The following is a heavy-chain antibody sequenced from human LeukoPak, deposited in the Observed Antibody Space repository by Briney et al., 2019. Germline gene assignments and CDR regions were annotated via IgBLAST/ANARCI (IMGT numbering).Heavy chain of an antibody. Sequence: PGGSLRLSCAASGFTFSNASMSWVRQAPGKGLEWVGRIKSKTDGGTTDSAAAVKGRFTISRDDSKNTLYLQMNSLKTEDTAVYYCTTDPHPWYDILTGYYYYGMDVWGQGTTVTVSS. CDR1: GFTFSNAS. D-gene: IGHD3-9*01. V-gene: IGHV3-15*01. J-gene: IGHJ6*02. CDR2: IKSKTDGGTT. CDR3: TTDPHPWYDILTGYYYYGMDV.